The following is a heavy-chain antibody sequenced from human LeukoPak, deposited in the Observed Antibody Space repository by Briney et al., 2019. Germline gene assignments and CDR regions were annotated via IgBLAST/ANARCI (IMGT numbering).Heavy chain of an antibody. CDR1: GFTVSSNY. CDR2: IYSGGST. Sequence: GGSLRLSCAASGFTVSSNYMSWVRQAPGKGLEWVSVIYSGGSTYYADSVKGRFTISRVNSKNTLYLQMNSLRAEDTAVYYCARDRNYDFWSGYFYWGQGTLVTVSS. D-gene: IGHD3-3*01. J-gene: IGHJ4*02. CDR3: ARDRNYDFWSGYFY. V-gene: IGHV3-66*01.